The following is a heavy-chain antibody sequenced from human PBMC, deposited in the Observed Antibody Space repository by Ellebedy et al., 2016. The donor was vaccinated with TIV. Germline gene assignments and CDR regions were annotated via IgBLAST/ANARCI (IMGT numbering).Heavy chain of an antibody. Sequence: PGGSLRLSCAASGFTFTDYYMSWIRQSPGKGLEWVSYISISGTTVYYAASVKGRFTITRDNAKNSLYLQMNSMRAEDTAVYYCARQTVATSVNDAFDIWGLGTVVTVAS. CDR1: GFTFTDYY. D-gene: IGHD4-17*01. CDR3: ARQTVATSVNDAFDI. V-gene: IGHV3-11*04. J-gene: IGHJ3*02. CDR2: ISISGTTV.